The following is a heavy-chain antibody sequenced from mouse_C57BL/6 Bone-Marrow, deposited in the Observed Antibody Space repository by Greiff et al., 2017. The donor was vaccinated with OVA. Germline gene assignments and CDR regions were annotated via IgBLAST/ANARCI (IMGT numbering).Heavy chain of an antibody. CDR1: GFSFTSYA. CDR3: ARNGCGSSYYYAMDY. J-gene: IGHJ4*01. Sequence: QVQLQQSGPGLVAPSQSLSITCTVSGFSFTSYAISWVRQPPGKGLEWLGVIWTGGGTNYNSALKSRLSISKDNAKSQVCLKMNSLQTDDTARYYGARNGCGSSYYYAMDYWGQGTSVTVSS. D-gene: IGHD1-1*01. V-gene: IGHV2-9-1*01. CDR2: IWTGGGT.